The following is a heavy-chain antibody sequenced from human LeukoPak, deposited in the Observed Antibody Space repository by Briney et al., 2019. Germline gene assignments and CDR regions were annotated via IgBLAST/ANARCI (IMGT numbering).Heavy chain of an antibody. Sequence: NSSETLSLTCTVSGGSISSYYWSWIRQPPGKGLEWLGHIYNSGSTNYNPSLKSRVTMSVDTSKNQFSLKLSSVTAADTAVYYCAREVNRREGITIFGVVIIPESSFDYWGQGTLVTVSS. D-gene: IGHD3-3*01. J-gene: IGHJ4*02. V-gene: IGHV4-4*08. CDR2: IYNSGST. CDR3: AREVNRREGITIFGVVIIPESSFDY. CDR1: GGSISSYY.